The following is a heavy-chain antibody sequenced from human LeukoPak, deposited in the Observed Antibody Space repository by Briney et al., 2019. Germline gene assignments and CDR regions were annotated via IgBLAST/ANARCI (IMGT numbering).Heavy chain of an antibody. CDR1: GYTFTSYW. Sequence: GESLKISCKGSGYTFTSYWIGWVRQMPGKGLEWMGIIYPGGSDTRYSPSFQGHVSISADKSISTAYLQWSSLKASDTAMYCCARVPETSLGYWGQGTLVTVSS. D-gene: IGHD1-14*01. CDR3: ARVPETSLGY. CDR2: IYPGGSDT. J-gene: IGHJ4*02. V-gene: IGHV5-51*01.